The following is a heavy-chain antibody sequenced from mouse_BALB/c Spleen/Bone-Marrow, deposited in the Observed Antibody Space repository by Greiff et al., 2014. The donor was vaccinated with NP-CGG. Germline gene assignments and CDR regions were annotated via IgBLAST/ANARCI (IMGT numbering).Heavy chain of an antibody. CDR1: GYAFSSYW. CDR3: ARRVYGNYWYFDV. V-gene: IGHV1-80*01. CDR2: IYLGDGDT. J-gene: IGHJ1*01. D-gene: IGHD2-1*01. Sequence: VQLQQSGAELVRPGSSVKISCKASGYAFSSYWMNWVKQRPGQGLEWIGQIYLGDGDTNYNGKFKGKATLTADKSSSTAYMQLSSLTSEDSAVYVCARRVYGNYWYFDVWGAGTTVTVSS.